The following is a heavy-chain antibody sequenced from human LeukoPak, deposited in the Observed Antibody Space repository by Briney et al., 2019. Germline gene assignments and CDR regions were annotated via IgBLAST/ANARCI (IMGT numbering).Heavy chain of an antibody. J-gene: IGHJ4*02. V-gene: IGHV3-74*01. CDR3: ASSIAVAGRNFDY. D-gene: IGHD6-19*01. CDR1: GFTFSSYW. Sequence: GGSLRLSCAASGFTFSSYWMHWVRQAPGKGLVWVSRIDIDGTDTIYADSVKGRFAISRDNAKNSLYLQMNSLRAEDTAVYYCASSIAVAGRNFDYWGQGTLVTVSS. CDR2: IDIDGTDT.